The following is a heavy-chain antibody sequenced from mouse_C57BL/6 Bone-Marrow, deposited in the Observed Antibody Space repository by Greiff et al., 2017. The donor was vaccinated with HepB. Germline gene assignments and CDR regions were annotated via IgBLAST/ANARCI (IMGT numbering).Heavy chain of an antibody. J-gene: IGHJ3*01. CDR2: INPGSGGT. Sequence: VQLQQSGAELVRPGTSVKVSCKASGYAFTNYLIEWVKQRPGQGLEWIGVINPGSGGTNYNEKFKGKATLTADKSSSTAYMQLSSLTSEDSAVYFCARSGGYDRGFVYWGQGTLVTVSA. V-gene: IGHV1-54*01. CDR3: ARSGGYDRGFVY. D-gene: IGHD2-2*01. CDR1: GYAFTNYL.